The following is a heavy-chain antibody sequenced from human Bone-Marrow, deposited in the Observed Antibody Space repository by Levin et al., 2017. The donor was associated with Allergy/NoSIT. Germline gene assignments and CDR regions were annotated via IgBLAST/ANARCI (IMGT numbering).Heavy chain of an antibody. D-gene: IGHD2-2*01. J-gene: IGHJ6*02. CDR3: ARDRWAMPSGGMDV. CDR1: GFTFSSYS. Sequence: GGSLRLSCAASGFTFSSYSMNWVRQAPGKGLEWVSSISSSSSYIYYADSVKGRFTISRDNAKNSLYLQMNSLRAEDTAVYYCARDRWAMPSGGMDVWGQGTTVTVSS. CDR2: ISSSSSYI. V-gene: IGHV3-21*01.